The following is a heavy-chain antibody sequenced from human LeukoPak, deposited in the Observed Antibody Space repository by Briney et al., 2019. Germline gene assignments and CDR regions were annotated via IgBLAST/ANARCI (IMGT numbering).Heavy chain of an antibody. J-gene: IGHJ3*02. CDR3: ARYTQHYGFDI. CDR2: MNPRDNT. CDR1: GYTSTSPD. Sequence: GASVKVSCKASGYTSTSPDINWVRQATGRGLEWLGWMNPRDNTGYAQKFQGRVTLTRDKSINTAHMELSSLRSEDTAVYYCARYTQHYGFDIWGQGTMVTVSA. V-gene: IGHV1-8*01. D-gene: IGHD3-3*02.